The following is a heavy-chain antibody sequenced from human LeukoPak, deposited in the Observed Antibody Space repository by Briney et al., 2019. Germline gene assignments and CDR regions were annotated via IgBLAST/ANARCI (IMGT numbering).Heavy chain of an antibody. Sequence: ASVTVSCKASGYTFTDYGINWVRQAPGQGLEWMGWIFAYNGNTNYAQKLQSRVTLTTGTSTSTAYMELRSLRSDDTAVYYCARVPNSLSAGGNIDYWGQGTLVTVSS. V-gene: IGHV1-18*01. D-gene: IGHD6-13*01. J-gene: IGHJ4*02. CDR3: ARVPNSLSAGGNIDY. CDR2: IFAYNGNT. CDR1: GYTFTDYG.